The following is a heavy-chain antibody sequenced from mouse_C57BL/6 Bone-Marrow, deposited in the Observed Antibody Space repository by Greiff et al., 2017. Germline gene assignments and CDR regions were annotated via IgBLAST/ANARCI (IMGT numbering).Heavy chain of an antibody. CDR2: IYPGDGDT. CDR1: GYAFSTYW. D-gene: IGHD4-1*01. Sequence: LVESGAELVKPGASVKISCKVSGYAFSTYWMNWVKQRPGKGLEWIGQIYPGDGDTNYNGKFKGKATLTADKSSSTAYMQLSSLTSEDSAFYFCARDWDYFDYWGQGTTLTVSS. CDR3: ARDWDYFDY. J-gene: IGHJ2*01. V-gene: IGHV1-80*01.